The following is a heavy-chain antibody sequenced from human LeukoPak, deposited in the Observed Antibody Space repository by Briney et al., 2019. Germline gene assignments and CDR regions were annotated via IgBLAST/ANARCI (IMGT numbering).Heavy chain of an antibody. V-gene: IGHV3-23*01. CDR2: ISGSGGST. CDR1: GFTFSIYA. J-gene: IGHJ4*02. CDR3: ARRSGDREFEY. Sequence: HGGSLRLSCAASGFTFSIYAMTWVRQAPGKGLEWVSAISGSGGSTHYADSVKGRFTIFRDNSKNTLYLQMNSLRVDDTAVYYCARRSGDREFEYWGQGTLVTVSS. D-gene: IGHD7-27*01.